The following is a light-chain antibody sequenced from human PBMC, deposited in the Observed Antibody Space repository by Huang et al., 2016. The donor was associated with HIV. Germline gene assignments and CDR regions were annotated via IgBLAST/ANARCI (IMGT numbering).Light chain of an antibody. J-gene: IGKJ1*01. CDR1: QRILYNSDKKNY. CDR3: QQYYGSPPT. Sequence: DIVMTQSPDSLAVSLGERATINCKSSQRILYNSDKKNYLSWYQPKPGQPPKLLIYWASTLESGVPDRFSGSGSGTDFTLTISSLQAGDVAVYYCQQYYGSPPTFGQGTKVEIK. V-gene: IGKV4-1*01. CDR2: WAS.